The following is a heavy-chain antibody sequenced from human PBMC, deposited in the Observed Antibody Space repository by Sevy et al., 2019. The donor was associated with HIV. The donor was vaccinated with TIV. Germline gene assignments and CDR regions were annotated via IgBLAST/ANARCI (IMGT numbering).Heavy chain of an antibody. CDR3: ATRPIESDTIWVRFDY. V-gene: IGHV4-34*01. CDR1: GGSFSGYY. CDR2: INHSGST. Sequence: SETLSLTCAVYGGSFSGYYWSWIRQPPGKGLEWIGEINHSGSTNYNPSLKGRVTISVDTSKNQFSLKLSSVTAADTAVYYCATRPIESDTIWVRFDYWGQGTLVTVSS. J-gene: IGHJ4*02. D-gene: IGHD3-16*01.